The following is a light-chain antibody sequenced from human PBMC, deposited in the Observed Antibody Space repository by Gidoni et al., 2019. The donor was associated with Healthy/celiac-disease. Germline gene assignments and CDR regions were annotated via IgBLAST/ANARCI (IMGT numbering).Light chain of an antibody. CDR1: QSVLYSSNNKNY. CDR2: WAS. Sequence: IVMTHSPDSLALSLGERATINCKSSQSVLYSSNNKNYLAWYQQKPGQPPKLLIYWASTRESGVPDRFSGSGSGTDFTLTISSLQAEDVAVYYCQQYYSTPPITFGQGTRLEIK. CDR3: QQYYSTPPIT. V-gene: IGKV4-1*01. J-gene: IGKJ5*01.